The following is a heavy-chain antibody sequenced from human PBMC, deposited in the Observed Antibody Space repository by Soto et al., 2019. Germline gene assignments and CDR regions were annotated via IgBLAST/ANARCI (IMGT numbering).Heavy chain of an antibody. CDR3: ARIFSIYDSSGRALEY. J-gene: IGHJ4*02. CDR2: IYHSGST. CDR1: GGSISSSNW. D-gene: IGHD3-22*01. V-gene: IGHV4-4*02. Sequence: SETLSLTCAVSGGSISSSNWWSWVRQPPGKGMEWIGEIYHSGSTNYNPSLKSRVTISVDKSKNQFSLQLSSVTAADTAVYYCARIFSIYDSSGRALEYWGQGTLVTV.